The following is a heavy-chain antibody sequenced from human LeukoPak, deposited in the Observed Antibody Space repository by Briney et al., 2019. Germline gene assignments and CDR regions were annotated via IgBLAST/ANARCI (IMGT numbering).Heavy chain of an antibody. CDR2: IYYTGST. D-gene: IGHD3-10*01. CDR3: ARTAKYYYGSETYYFFDY. J-gene: IGHJ4*02. V-gene: IGHV4-59*01. CDR1: GGSLSTYY. Sequence: SETLSLTCTVSGGSLSTYYWSWLRQPPGKGLEWIGDIYYTGSTTYNSSLKSRVTISLDTSQNQFSLKLTSVTPADTAVYYCARTAKYYYGSETYYFFDYWGQGTLVTVSS.